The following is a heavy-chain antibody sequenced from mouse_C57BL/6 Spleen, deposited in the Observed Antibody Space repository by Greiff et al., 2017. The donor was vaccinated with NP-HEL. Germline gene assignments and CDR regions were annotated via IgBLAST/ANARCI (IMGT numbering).Heavy chain of an antibody. J-gene: IGHJ2*01. Sequence: QVQLQQPGAELVRPGSSVKLSCKASGYTFTSYWMHWVKQRPIQGLEWIGNIDPSDSETHYNQKFKDKATLTVDKSSSTAYMQLSSLTSEDSAVYYCAREKTGTGYFDYWGQGTTLTVSS. CDR1: GYTFTSYW. D-gene: IGHD4-1*01. CDR3: AREKTGTGYFDY. CDR2: IDPSDSET. V-gene: IGHV1-52*01.